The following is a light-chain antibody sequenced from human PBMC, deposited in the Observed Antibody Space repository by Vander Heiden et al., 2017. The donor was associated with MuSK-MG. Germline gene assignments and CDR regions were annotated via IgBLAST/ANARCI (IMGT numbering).Light chain of an antibody. Sequence: DFQMTQSPSSLSASVGDRVTISCQTSKDISVYLNWYQQKPGKAPKLLIYDVSHLEAGVSSRFSGGGSGTDFTLTISSLQPEDIATYYCQQYDKFLNHFGPGTKVNIK. V-gene: IGKV1-33*01. CDR1: KDISVY. J-gene: IGKJ3*01. CDR2: DVS. CDR3: QQYDKFLNH.